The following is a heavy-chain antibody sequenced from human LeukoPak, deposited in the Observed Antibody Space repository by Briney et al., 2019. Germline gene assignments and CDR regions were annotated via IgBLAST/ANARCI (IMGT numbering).Heavy chain of an antibody. Sequence: SETLSLTCSVSDDSITMYYWTWIRQPPGKGLEWIGSIYYSGSTYYNPSLKSRVTISVDTSKNQFSLKLSSVTAADTAVYYCARVTGHDAFDIWGQGTMVTVSS. CDR2: IYYSGST. D-gene: IGHD1-14*01. CDR1: DDSITMYY. CDR3: ARVTGHDAFDI. J-gene: IGHJ3*02. V-gene: IGHV4-39*07.